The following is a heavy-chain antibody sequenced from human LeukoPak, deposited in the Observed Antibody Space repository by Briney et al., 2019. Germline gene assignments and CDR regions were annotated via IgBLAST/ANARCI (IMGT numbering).Heavy chain of an antibody. CDR3: AREGGIARPPYLYYYIDV. D-gene: IGHD6-6*01. Sequence: GSSVKVSCKASGYTFNNHDINWVRQAPARGLEWVGWINTYSANTNYAQEFQDRVIMTADTSTSTAYMELRSLRSDDTAVYDCAREGGIARPPYLYYYIDVWGKGTTVTVSS. J-gene: IGHJ6*03. CDR2: INTYSANT. CDR1: GYTFNNHD. V-gene: IGHV1-18*01.